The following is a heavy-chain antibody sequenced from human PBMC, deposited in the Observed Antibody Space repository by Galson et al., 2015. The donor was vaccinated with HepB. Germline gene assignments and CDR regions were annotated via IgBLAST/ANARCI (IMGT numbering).Heavy chain of an antibody. CDR1: GYTFTSYG. Sequence: SVKVSCKASGYTFTSYGISWVRQAPGQGLEWMGWISAYNGNTNYAQKLQGRVTMTTDTSTSTAYMELRSLRSDDTAVYYCARFGRLEYSSSWKYYYYGMDVWGQGTTVTVSS. CDR3: ARFGRLEYSSSWKYYYYGMDV. V-gene: IGHV1-18*04. J-gene: IGHJ6*02. CDR2: ISAYNGNT. D-gene: IGHD6-13*01.